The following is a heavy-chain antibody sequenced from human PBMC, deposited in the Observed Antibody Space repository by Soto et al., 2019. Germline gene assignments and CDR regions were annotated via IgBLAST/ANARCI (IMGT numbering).Heavy chain of an antibody. CDR1: GGSFSGYY. CDR2: INHSGST. CDR3: ASLRGSGSYYNVWGPYYYYGMDV. J-gene: IGHJ6*02. Sequence: SETLSLTCAVYGGSFSGYYWSWIRQPPGKGLEWIGEINHSGSTNYNPSLKSRVTISVDTSKNQFSLKLSSVTAADTAVYYCASLRGSGSYYNVWGPYYYYGMDVWGQGTTVTVSS. V-gene: IGHV4-34*01. D-gene: IGHD3-10*01.